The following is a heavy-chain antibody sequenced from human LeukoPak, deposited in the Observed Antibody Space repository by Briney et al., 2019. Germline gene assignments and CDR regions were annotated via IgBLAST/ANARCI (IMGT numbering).Heavy chain of an antibody. D-gene: IGHD3-3*01. CDR3: ARAILTPSGYVWYFDL. CDR1: GGSISSGVYY. J-gene: IGHJ2*01. V-gene: IGHV4-31*03. Sequence: SETLSLTCTVSGGSISSGVYYWSWIRQHPGKGLEWIGYIYYSGSTYYNPSLESRVTISVDTSKNQFSLKLSSVTAADTAVYYCARAILTPSGYVWYFDLWGRGTLVTVSS. CDR2: IYYSGST.